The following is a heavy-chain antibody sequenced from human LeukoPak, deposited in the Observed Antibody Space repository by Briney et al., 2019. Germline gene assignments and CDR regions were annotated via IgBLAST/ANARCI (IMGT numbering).Heavy chain of an antibody. Sequence: GGSLRLSCAASGSTFSSYGMHWVRQAPGKGLEWVAVIWYDGSNKYYADSVKGRFTISRDNSKNTLYLQMNSLRAEDTAVYYCARESTYNWFDPWGQGTLVTVSS. CDR3: ARESTYNWFDP. V-gene: IGHV3-33*01. J-gene: IGHJ5*02. CDR2: IWYDGSNK. CDR1: GSTFSSYG.